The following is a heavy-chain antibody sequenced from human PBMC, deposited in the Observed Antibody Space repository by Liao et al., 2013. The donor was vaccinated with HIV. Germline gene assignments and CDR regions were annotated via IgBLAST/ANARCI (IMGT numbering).Heavy chain of an antibody. J-gene: IGHJ3*01. Sequence: QVQLQQWGAGLLKPSETLSLTCAVYGGSLSGYYWTWIRQPLGKGLEWIGEINHSGSTNYNPSLKSRVIISVDTSKNQFSLKLTSVTATDTAVYYCAREDRNGEDAFDLWGQGTKVTVSS. CDR3: AREDRNGEDAFDL. CDR2: INHSGST. CDR1: GGSLSGYY. V-gene: IGHV4-34*01. D-gene: IGHD3-10*01.